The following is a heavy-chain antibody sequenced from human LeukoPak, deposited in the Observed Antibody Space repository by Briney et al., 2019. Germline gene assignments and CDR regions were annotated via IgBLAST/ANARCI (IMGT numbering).Heavy chain of an antibody. Sequence: SETLSLTCTVSGASISTNYWSWIRQPPEKGLEWIGYVYYSGNTNYNPSLKSRVTISVDTLKNQFSLKLSSVTAADTAVYYCARDYFDWSYWGKNWFDPWGQGTLVTVSS. CDR2: VYYSGNT. D-gene: IGHD3-9*01. CDR1: GASISTNY. V-gene: IGHV4-59*12. CDR3: ARDYFDWSYWGKNWFDP. J-gene: IGHJ5*02.